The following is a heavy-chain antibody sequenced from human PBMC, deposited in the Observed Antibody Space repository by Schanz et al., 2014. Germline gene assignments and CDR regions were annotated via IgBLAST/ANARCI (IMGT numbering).Heavy chain of an antibody. J-gene: IGHJ2*01. D-gene: IGHD1-1*01. CDR1: GGSISSSDW. Sequence: QVQLQESGPGLLKPSETLSLTCAVSGGSISSSDWWSWVRQPPGKGLEWIGEIYHSGSTNYNPSRKSRATISLDTSKNQFSLTLTSLTAADTAVYYCARDTTWRLDLWGRGTLVTVSS. CDR2: IYHSGST. CDR3: ARDTTWRLDL. V-gene: IGHV4-4*02.